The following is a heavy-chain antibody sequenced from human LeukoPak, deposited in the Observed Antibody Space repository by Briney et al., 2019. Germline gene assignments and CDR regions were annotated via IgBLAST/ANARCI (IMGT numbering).Heavy chain of an antibody. J-gene: IGHJ4*02. D-gene: IGHD3-16*02. CDR3: ARWRLRLGELSPLGFDY. CDR1: GGSISSSSYY. CDR2: IYYSGST. V-gene: IGHV4-39*01. Sequence: PSETLSLTCTVSGGSISSSSYYWGWIRQPPGKGLEWIGSIYYSGSTYYNPSLKSRVTISVDTSKNQFSLKLSSVTAADTAVYYCARWRLRLGELSPLGFDYWGQGTLVTVSS.